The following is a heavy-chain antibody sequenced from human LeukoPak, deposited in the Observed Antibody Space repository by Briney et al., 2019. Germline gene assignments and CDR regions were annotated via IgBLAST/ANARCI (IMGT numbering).Heavy chain of an antibody. CDR1: RFTFRSYW. CDR2: ISGTGGST. Sequence: PGGSLRLSCAASRFTFRSYWMSWVRQAPGKGLEWVAGISGTGGSTHYADSVKGRFTISRDNSKNTVYLQMRNLRVEHTAVYYCAKVVAGNIDYYFDYWGQGILVAVSS. CDR3: AKVVAGNIDYYFDY. D-gene: IGHD2/OR15-2a*01. J-gene: IGHJ4*02. V-gene: IGHV3-23*01.